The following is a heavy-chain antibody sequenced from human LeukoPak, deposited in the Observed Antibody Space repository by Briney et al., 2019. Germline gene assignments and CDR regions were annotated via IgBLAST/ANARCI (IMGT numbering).Heavy chain of an antibody. Sequence: GGSLRLSCAASGFTFSSYGMHWVRQAPGKGLEWVAFIRYDGSNKYYADSVKGRFTISGDNAKNSLYLQMNSLRSEDTAVYYCARVLRYFDAFDYWGQGTLVTVSS. CDR2: IRYDGSNK. CDR3: ARVLRYFDAFDY. V-gene: IGHV3-30*02. CDR1: GFTFSSYG. J-gene: IGHJ4*02. D-gene: IGHD3-9*01.